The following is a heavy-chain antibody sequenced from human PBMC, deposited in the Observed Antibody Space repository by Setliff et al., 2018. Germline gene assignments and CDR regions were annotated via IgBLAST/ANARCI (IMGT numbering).Heavy chain of an antibody. Sequence: PGGSLRLSCAASGFNFNLYNMNWVRQAPGKGLEWVSYIISNSLTIHYADSVRGRFTISRDNARNSLYLQMNNLRAEDTAVYYCARDLIRGAPNWFDPWGQGTLVTVSS. D-gene: IGHD3-10*01. V-gene: IGHV3-48*01. CDR2: IISNSLTI. CDR3: ARDLIRGAPNWFDP. J-gene: IGHJ5*02. CDR1: GFNFNLYN.